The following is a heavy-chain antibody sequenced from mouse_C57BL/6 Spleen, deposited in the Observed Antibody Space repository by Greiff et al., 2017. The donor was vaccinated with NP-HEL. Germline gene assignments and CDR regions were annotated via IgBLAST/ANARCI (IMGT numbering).Heavy chain of an antibody. Sequence: VQLQQSGTELVKPGASVKLSCKASGYTFTSYWMHWVKQRPGQGLEWIGNINPSNGGTNYNEKFKSKAKMTVDKSSSTADMQLSSLTSEDSAVYYCARDGGKYYDYDSVAYWGQGTLVTVSA. CDR2: INPSNGGT. CDR3: ARDGGKYYDYDSVAY. J-gene: IGHJ3*01. D-gene: IGHD2-4*01. V-gene: IGHV1-53*01. CDR1: GYTFTSYW.